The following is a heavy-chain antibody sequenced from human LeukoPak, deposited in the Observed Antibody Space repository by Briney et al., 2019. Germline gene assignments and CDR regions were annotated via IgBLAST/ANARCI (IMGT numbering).Heavy chain of an antibody. D-gene: IGHD3-10*01. Sequence: GGSLRLSFAASGFTVSSNYMSWVRQAPGKGLEWVSVIYSGGSTYYADSVKGRFTISRDNSKNTLYLQMNSLRAEDTAVYYCAKASGYYYGSGSYSPDYWGQGTLVTVSS. CDR1: GFTVSSNY. CDR3: AKASGYYYGSGSYSPDY. J-gene: IGHJ4*02. CDR2: IYSGGST. V-gene: IGHV3-53*05.